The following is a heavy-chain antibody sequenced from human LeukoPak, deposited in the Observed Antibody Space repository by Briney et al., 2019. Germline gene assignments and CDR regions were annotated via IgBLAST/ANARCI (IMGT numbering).Heavy chain of an antibody. V-gene: IGHV3-23*01. D-gene: IGHD5-18*01. CDR2: ISGNGGRT. J-gene: IGHJ4*02. Sequence: GGSLRLSCAASGFTFSSYGMSWVRQALGKGLEWVSAISGNGGRTDYADSVKGRFTISRDNSKNTLYLQMNSLRAEDTAIYYCAKDPSRGYSYDFWGQGTLVTVSS. CDR1: GFTFSSYG. CDR3: AKDPSRGYSYDF.